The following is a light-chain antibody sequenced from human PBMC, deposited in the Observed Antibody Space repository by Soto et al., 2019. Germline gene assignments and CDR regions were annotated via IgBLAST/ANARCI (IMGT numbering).Light chain of an antibody. CDR3: SSYAGSNNYV. J-gene: IGLJ1*01. V-gene: IGLV2-8*01. CDR1: SSDVGGYNY. Sequence: QSALTQPPSASGSPGQSVTISCTGTSSDVGGYNYVSWYQQHPGKAPKLMIYEVSKRPSGVPDRFSGSKSGNTASLTVSGPQAEAEADYYCSSYAGSNNYVFGTGTKLTVL. CDR2: EVS.